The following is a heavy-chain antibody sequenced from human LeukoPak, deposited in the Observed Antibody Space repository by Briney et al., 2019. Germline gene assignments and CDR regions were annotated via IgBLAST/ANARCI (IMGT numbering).Heavy chain of an antibody. CDR2: INPKSGGA. CDR1: GYTFTGYY. CDR3: LFGELLSRGYYFDY. J-gene: IGHJ4*02. V-gene: IGHV1-2*02. D-gene: IGHD3-10*01. Sequence: ASVKVSCKASGYTFTGYYIHWVRQAPGQGLEWMGWINPKSGGANYAQKFQERVTITRDMSTSTAYMELSSLRSEDTAVYYCLFGELLSRGYYFDYWGQGTLVTVSS.